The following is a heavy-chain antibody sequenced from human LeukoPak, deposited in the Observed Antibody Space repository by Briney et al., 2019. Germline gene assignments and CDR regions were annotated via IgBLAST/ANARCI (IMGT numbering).Heavy chain of an antibody. CDR1: GGSISSYY. D-gene: IGHD6-13*01. J-gene: IGHJ4*02. CDR2: IYYSGST. Sequence: SETLSLTCTVSGGSISSYYWGWIRQPPGKGLEWIGSIYYSGSTYYNPSLKSRVTISVDTSKNQFSLKLSSVTAADTAVYYCARAPSAAGPFDYWGQGTLVTVSS. CDR3: ARAPSAAGPFDY. V-gene: IGHV4-39*07.